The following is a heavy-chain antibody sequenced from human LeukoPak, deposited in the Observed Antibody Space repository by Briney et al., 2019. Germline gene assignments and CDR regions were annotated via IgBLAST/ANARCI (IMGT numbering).Heavy chain of an antibody. CDR2: IKQDGSEK. J-gene: IGHJ4*02. V-gene: IGHV3-7*03. CDR3: AKQWLLRGGYYFDY. Sequence: GGSLRLSCAASGFTFSSYWMSWVRQAPGKGLEWVANIKQDGSEKYYVDSVKGRFTISRDNAKNSLYLQMNSLRAEDTDVYYCAKQWLLRGGYYFDYWGQGTLVTVSS. D-gene: IGHD6-19*01. CDR1: GFTFSSYW.